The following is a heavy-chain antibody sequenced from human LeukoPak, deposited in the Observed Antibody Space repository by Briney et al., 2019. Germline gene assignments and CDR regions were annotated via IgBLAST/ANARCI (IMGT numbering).Heavy chain of an antibody. D-gene: IGHD3-22*01. CDR1: GFTFSSYG. J-gene: IGHJ4*02. CDR2: ISGSGRSP. CDR3: AKDRETYDTSGYYFVRIFTHFHY. V-gene: IGHV3-23*01. Sequence: GGSLRLSCAASGFTFSSYGMSWVRQAPGKGLEWVSAISGSGRSPYYADSVKGRFTISRDNSKNTLYLEMNSLRVEDTAVYYCAKDRETYDTSGYYFVRIFTHFHYWGQGTLVTVSS.